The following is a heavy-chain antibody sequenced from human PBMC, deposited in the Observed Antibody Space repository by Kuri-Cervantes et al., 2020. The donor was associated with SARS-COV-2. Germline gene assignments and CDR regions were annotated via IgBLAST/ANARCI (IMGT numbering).Heavy chain of an antibody. CDR2: ISSSSSTI. CDR1: GFTFSSYS. CDR3: AGEGYYDSSGYFDY. V-gene: IGHV3-48*02. D-gene: IGHD3-22*01. Sequence: GESLKISCAASGFTFSSYSMNWVRQAPGKGLEWVSYISSSSSTIYYADSVKGRFTISRDNAKNSLYLQMNILRDEDTAVYYCAGEGYYDSSGYFDYWGQGTLVTVSS. J-gene: IGHJ4*02.